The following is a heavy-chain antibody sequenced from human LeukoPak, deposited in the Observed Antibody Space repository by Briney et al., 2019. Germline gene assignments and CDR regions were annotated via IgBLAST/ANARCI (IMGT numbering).Heavy chain of an antibody. CDR2: ISGSGGST. CDR1: GFTFSSYD. V-gene: IGHV3-23*01. Sequence: PGGSLRLPCAPSGFTFSSYDMNWVRQAPGKGLEWVSGISGSGGSTYYADSVKGRLTISRDNSKNTLYLQMNSLRAEDTAVYYCARSIGYGSGVPSGYFDYWGQGTMVTVSS. D-gene: IGHD3-10*01. CDR3: ARSIGYGSGVPSGYFDY. J-gene: IGHJ4*02.